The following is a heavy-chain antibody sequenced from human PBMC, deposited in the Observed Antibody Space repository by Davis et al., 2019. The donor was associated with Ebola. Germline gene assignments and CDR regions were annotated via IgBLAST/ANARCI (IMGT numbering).Heavy chain of an antibody. V-gene: IGHV1-8*02. D-gene: IGHD7-27*01. CDR2: MNPNSGNT. Sequence: ASVKVSCKASGYTFTGYYMHWVRQAPGQGLEWMGWMNPNSGNTGYAQKFQGRVTMTRNTSISTAYMELSSLRSEDTAVYYCARGNWENWFDPWGQGTLVTVSS. CDR1: GYTFTGYY. J-gene: IGHJ5*02. CDR3: ARGNWENWFDP.